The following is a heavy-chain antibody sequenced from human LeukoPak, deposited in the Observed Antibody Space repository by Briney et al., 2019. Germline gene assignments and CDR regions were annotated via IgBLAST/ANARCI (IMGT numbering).Heavy chain of an antibody. D-gene: IGHD1-26*01. CDR3: AREGGESYGMDV. CDR1: GFTLRNNW. CDR2: IKKEGSEK. V-gene: IGHV3-7*03. J-gene: IGHJ6*04. Sequence: SGGSLRLSCIASGFTLRNNWMSWIRQAPGKGLEWVANIKKEGSEKHYVDSVKGRFTISRDNAKNSVYLQTNSLRDEDTAVYYCAREGGESYGMDVWGKGTTVTVSS.